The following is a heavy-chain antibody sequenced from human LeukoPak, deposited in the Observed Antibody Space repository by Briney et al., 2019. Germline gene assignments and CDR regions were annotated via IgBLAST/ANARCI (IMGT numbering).Heavy chain of an antibody. CDR1: GYSISSGYY. CDR3: ARRRGYYYDSSGYYYGGSYYFDY. CDR2: INHSGST. V-gene: IGHV4-38-2*02. J-gene: IGHJ4*02. D-gene: IGHD3-22*01. Sequence: PSETLSLTCTVSGYSISSGYYWSWIRQPPGKGLEWIGEINHSGSTNYNPSLKSRVTISVDTSKNQFSLKLSSVTAADTAVYYCARRRGYYYDSSGYYYGGSYYFDYWGQGTLVTVSS.